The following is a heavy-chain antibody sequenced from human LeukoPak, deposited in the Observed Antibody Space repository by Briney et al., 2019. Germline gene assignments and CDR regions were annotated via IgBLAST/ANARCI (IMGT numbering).Heavy chain of an antibody. V-gene: IGHV3-30*18. J-gene: IGHJ4*02. CDR2: ISYDGSNK. Sequence: GGSLRLSCAASGFTFSSYGMHWVRQAPGKGLEWVAVISYDGSNKYYADSVKGRFTISRDNSKNTLYPQMNSLRAEDTAVYYCAKRGYCSGGSCRIIDYWGQGTLVTVSS. D-gene: IGHD2-15*01. CDR3: AKRGYCSGGSCRIIDY. CDR1: GFTFSSYG.